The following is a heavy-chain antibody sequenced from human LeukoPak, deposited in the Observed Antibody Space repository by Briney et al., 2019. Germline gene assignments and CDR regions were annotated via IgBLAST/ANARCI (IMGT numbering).Heavy chain of an antibody. D-gene: IGHD4-17*01. Sequence: NPSETLSLTCTVSGFSISSGHYWAWIRQPPGKGLEWIGSIYFRENVYRNPSLKSRVTLSVDTSKNEFSLKMTSVTAADTAFYYCARALRRPGVFDIWGQGTVVTVSS. CDR1: GFSISSGHY. V-gene: IGHV4-38-2*02. CDR2: IYFRENV. J-gene: IGHJ3*02. CDR3: ARALRRPGVFDI.